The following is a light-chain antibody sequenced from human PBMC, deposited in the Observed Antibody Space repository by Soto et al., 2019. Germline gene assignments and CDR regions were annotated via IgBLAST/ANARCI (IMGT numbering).Light chain of an antibody. V-gene: IGLV2-8*01. CDR1: SSDIGGYNY. Sequence: QPVLTQPPSASGSPGQSVTISCTGTSSDIGGYNYVSWYQQHPGKAPKLIIYEVSKRPSGVPDRFSGSKSGSTASLTVSGLQAEDEADYYCTSYAGSNNLVFAGGTKLTVL. J-gene: IGLJ3*02. CDR2: EVS. CDR3: TSYAGSNNLV.